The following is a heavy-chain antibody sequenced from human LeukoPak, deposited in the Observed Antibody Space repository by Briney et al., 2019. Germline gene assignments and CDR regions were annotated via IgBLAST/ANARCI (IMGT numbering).Heavy chain of an antibody. CDR1: GFTFSSYW. J-gene: IGHJ3*02. V-gene: IGHV3-74*01. CDR3: ARGGQWLPQRAFDI. Sequence: PGGSLRLSCAASGFTFSSYWMHWVRQAPGKGLVWVSRINSDGSSTSYADSVKGRFTISRDNAKNTLYLQMNSLRAEDTAVYYCARGGQWLPQRAFDIWGQGTMVTVSS. D-gene: IGHD6-19*01. CDR2: INSDGSST.